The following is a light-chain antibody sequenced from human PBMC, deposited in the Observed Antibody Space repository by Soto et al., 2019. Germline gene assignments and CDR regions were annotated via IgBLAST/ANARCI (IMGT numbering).Light chain of an antibody. CDR3: SSYKRSSPLFYV. Sequence: QSVLTQPASVSGSPGQSITISCTGTSSDVGGYNYVSWYQQHPGKAPKLMIYDVSNRPSGVSNRFSGSKSGNTASLTISGFRAEDEADYYCSSYKRSSPLFYVFGTGPKFPAL. CDR1: SSDVGGYNY. V-gene: IGLV2-14*01. J-gene: IGLJ1*01. CDR2: DVS.